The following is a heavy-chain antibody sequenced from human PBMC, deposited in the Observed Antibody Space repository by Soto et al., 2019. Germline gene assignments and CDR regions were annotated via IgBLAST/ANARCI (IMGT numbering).Heavy chain of an antibody. J-gene: IGHJ6*02. D-gene: IGHD5-18*01. CDR1: GFSLSTSGMC. V-gene: IGHV2-70*01. CDR3: ARCDRGYSYGNYYYGMDV. CDR2: IDWDDDK. Sequence: SGPTLVNPTQTLTLTCPFSGFSLSTSGMCVSWIRQPPGKALEWLALIDWDDDKYYSTSLKTRLTISKDTSKNQVVLTMTNMDPVDTATYYCARCDRGYSYGNYYYGMDVWGQGTTVTVSS.